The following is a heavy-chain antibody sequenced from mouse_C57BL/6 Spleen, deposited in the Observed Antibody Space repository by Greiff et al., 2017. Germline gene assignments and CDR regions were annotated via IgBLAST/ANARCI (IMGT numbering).Heavy chain of an antibody. CDR1: GYAFSSYW. CDR2: IYPGDGDT. D-gene: IGHD1-1*01. Sequence: VQLQQSGAELVKPGASVKISCKASGYAFSSYWMNWVKQRPGKGLEWIGQIYPGDGDTNYNGKFKGKATLTADKSSSTAYMQLSSLTSEDSAVYFCARLLREDYFDYWGQGTTLTVSS. CDR3: ARLLREDYFDY. V-gene: IGHV1-80*01. J-gene: IGHJ2*01.